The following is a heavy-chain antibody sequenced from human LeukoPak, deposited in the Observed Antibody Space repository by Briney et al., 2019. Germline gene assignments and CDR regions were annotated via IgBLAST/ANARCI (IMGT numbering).Heavy chain of an antibody. CDR1: GGSISSSSYY. D-gene: IGHD2-15*01. Sequence: PSETLSLTCTVSGGSISSSSYYWGWIRQPPGKGLEWIGSIYYSGSTYYNPSLKSRVTISVDTSKNQFSLKLSSVTAADTAVYYCARAPGGYCSGGSCYRPFDYWGQGTLVTVSS. V-gene: IGHV4-39*01. CDR3: ARAPGGYCSGGSCYRPFDY. J-gene: IGHJ4*02. CDR2: IYYSGST.